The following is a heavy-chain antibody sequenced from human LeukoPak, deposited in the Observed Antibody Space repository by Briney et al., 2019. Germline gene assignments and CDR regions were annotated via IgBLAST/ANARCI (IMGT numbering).Heavy chain of an antibody. V-gene: IGHV1-69*04. D-gene: IGHD4-23*01. Sequence: VASVKVSCKASGGTFSSYAISWVRQAPGQGLEWMGRIIPILGIANYAQKFQGRVTITADKSTSTAYMELSSLRSEDTAVYYCARDPGGGNRRAGIYWGQGTLVTVSS. J-gene: IGHJ4*02. CDR2: IIPILGIA. CDR3: ARDPGGGNRRAGIY. CDR1: GGTFSSYA.